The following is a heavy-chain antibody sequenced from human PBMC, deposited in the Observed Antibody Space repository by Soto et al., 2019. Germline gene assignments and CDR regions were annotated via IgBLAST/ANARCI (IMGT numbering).Heavy chain of an antibody. J-gene: IGHJ5*02. CDR1: GGSVSSGSYY. CDR2: IYYSGST. D-gene: IGHD4-17*01. V-gene: IGHV4-61*01. Sequence: QVQLQESGPGLVKPSETLSLTCTVSGGSVSSGSYYWSWIRQPPGKGLEWIGYIYYSGSTNYNPSLKSRVTISVDTSKNQFSLKLSSVTAADTAVYYCARGATVTTWHWFDPWGQGTLVTVSS. CDR3: ARGATVTTWHWFDP.